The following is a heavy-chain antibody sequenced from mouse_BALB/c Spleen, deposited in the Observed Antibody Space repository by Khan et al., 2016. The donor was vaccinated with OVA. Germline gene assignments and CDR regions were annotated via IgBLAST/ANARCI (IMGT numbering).Heavy chain of an antibody. CDR2: IDPFNGGS. D-gene: IGHD1-1*01. Sequence: VQLQQPGPELMKPGASVKISCKSSGYSFTSYYIHWVKQSHGKTLEWIGDIDPFNGGSTYNQKFKGKATLTVDKSSSTAYKYLSSLTSEDSAVYYCARHGSTSWFAYWGQGTLVTVSA. V-gene: IGHV1-31*01. J-gene: IGHJ3*01. CDR1: GYSFTSYY. CDR3: ARHGSTSWFAY.